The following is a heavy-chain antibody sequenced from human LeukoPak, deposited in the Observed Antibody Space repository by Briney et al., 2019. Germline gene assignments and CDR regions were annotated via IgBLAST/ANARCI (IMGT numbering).Heavy chain of an antibody. CDR1: GFTSSSYA. V-gene: IGHV3-23*01. D-gene: IGHD3-22*01. J-gene: IGHJ4*02. Sequence: GGSLRLSCAASGFTSSSYAMSWVRQAPGKGLEWVSAISGSGGSTYYADSVKGRFTISRDNSKNTLYLQMNSLRAEDTAVYYCAKDISPYYYDSSGYYHYYFDYWGQGTLVTVSS. CDR3: AKDISPYYYDSSGYYHYYFDY. CDR2: ISGSGGST.